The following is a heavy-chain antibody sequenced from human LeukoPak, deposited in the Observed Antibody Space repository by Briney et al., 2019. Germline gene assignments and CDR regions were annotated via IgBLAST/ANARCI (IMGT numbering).Heavy chain of an antibody. J-gene: IGHJ3*02. D-gene: IGHD1-1*01. CDR1: GFKFSTYA. CDR2: VGFDGRNT. CDR3: VRPHCDRVGCHWNGAFDI. Sequence: GGSLRLSCAASGFKFSTYAIHWVRQAPGKGLEWVAVVGFDGRNTYYADSAKGRFTISRDNSKNTLFLQMNSLRVDDTAVYYCVRPHCDRVGCHWNGAFDIWGQGTMVTVS. V-gene: IGHV3-30*04.